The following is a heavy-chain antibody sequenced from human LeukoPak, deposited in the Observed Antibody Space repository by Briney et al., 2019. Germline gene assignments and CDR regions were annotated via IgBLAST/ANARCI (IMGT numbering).Heavy chain of an antibody. CDR3: ARARKIKRFLDY. CDR2: IYYSGST. CDR1: GGSISAYY. D-gene: IGHD5-24*01. V-gene: IGHV4-59*01. Sequence: SGTLSLTCTVSGGSISAYYWTGIRQPPGKGLEWIWYIYYSGSTNYNPSLKRRVTISVDTSKHQFSLKLSSVTAADTAVYYCARARKIKRFLDYWGRGTLVTVSS. J-gene: IGHJ4*02.